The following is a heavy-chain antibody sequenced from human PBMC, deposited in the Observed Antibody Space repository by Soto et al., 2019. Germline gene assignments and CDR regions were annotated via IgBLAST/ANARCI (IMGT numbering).Heavy chain of an antibody. CDR3: ACVAPTIFGAQFHHNLVDV. Sequence: QVQLVQSGGGLVKPGGSLRPSCAASGFKFSDYHMSWIRQAQGKGLEWISYISSSGSYTTYTDSVKGRFTISRDNARSSLYLQMDSLRGEDTAVYYCACVAPTIFGAQFHHNLVDVWGQGTTVTVAS. J-gene: IGHJ6*02. D-gene: IGHD3-3*01. CDR2: ISSSGSYT. CDR1: GFKFSDYH. V-gene: IGHV3-11*06.